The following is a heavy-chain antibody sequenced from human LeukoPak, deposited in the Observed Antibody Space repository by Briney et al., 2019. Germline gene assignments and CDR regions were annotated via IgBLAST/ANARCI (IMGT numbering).Heavy chain of an antibody. CDR1: GFTFSSYA. J-gene: IGHJ4*02. V-gene: IGHV3-23*01. CDR2: IRGSDDST. D-gene: IGHD6-13*01. CDR3: GKDTVPAAGIRADY. Sequence: GGSLRLSCAASGFTFSSYAMTWVRQAPGKGLEWVSTIRGSDDSTYYADSVKGRFTISRDNSKNTLYLQMNSLRAEDTAIYYCGKDTVPAAGIRADYWGQGTLVSVSS.